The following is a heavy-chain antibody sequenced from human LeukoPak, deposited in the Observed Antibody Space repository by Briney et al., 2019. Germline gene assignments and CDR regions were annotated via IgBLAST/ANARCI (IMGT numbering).Heavy chain of an antibody. D-gene: IGHD1-26*01. CDR3: ARDLLSGSYVDY. Sequence: GRSLRLSCAASGFLFSSYAIHWVRQAPGKGLEWVAVISYDGSNKNYADSVKGRFTVSRDNSKNTLYLQMNSLRAEDTAVYYCARDLLSGSYVDYWGQGTLVTVCS. CDR1: GFLFSSYA. J-gene: IGHJ4*02. V-gene: IGHV3-30-3*01. CDR2: ISYDGSNK.